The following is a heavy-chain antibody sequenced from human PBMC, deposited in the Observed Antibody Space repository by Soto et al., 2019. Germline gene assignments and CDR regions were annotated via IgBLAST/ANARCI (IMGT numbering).Heavy chain of an antibody. Sequence: EVQLVVSGGGFVQIGGSLTLSCVTSGFTFSSYAMTWVRQAPGMGLDWVSAITESGNGTFYADSVRGRFSISRDNSKNTVFLQMNSLRADDTALYFCATSIGALNEHWGQGVLVTVS. CDR3: ATSIGALNEH. V-gene: IGHV3-23*04. J-gene: IGHJ4*02. D-gene: IGHD3-10*01. CDR1: GFTFSSYA. CDR2: ITESGNGT.